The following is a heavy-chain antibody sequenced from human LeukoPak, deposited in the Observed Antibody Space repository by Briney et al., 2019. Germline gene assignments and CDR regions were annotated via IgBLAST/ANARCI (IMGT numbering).Heavy chain of an antibody. J-gene: IGHJ4*02. CDR2: ISWDGGST. V-gene: IGHV3-43*01. CDR1: GFTFDDYT. D-gene: IGHD3-10*02. CDR3: AKGARVPDVSSGADY. Sequence: GGSLRLSCGASGFTFDDYTMHWVRQAPGKGLEWVSLISWDGGSTYYADSVKGRFTISRDNSKNSLYLQMNSLRTEDTALYYCAKGARVPDVSSGADYWGQGTLVTVSS.